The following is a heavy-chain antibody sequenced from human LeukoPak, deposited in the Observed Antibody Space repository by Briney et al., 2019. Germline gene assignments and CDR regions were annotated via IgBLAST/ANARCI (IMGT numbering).Heavy chain of an antibody. CDR1: GFTFSSYW. J-gene: IGHJ4*02. Sequence: GGSLRLSCAASGFTFSSYWMHWVRQPPGKGLVWVSRINSDGTYTSYADSVKGRLTISRDNAKNTLYLQMNSLRAEDTAVYYCAARYSGYVADWGQGTPVTVSS. D-gene: IGHD5-12*01. CDR2: INSDGTYT. V-gene: IGHV3-74*01. CDR3: AARYSGYVAD.